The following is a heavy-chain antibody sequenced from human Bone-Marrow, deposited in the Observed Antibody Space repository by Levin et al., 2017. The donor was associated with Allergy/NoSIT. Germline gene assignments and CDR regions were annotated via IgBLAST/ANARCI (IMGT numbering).Heavy chain of an antibody. Sequence: PSETLSLTCAVYGGSFSGYYWSWIRQPPGKGLEWIGEINHSGSTNYNPSLKSRVTISVDTSKNQFSLKLSSVTAADTAVYYCAREASFVEMATIGVSLDYWGQGTLVTVSS. CDR3: AREASFVEMATIGVSLDY. V-gene: IGHV4-34*01. CDR2: INHSGST. J-gene: IGHJ4*02. D-gene: IGHD5-24*01. CDR1: GGSFSGYY.